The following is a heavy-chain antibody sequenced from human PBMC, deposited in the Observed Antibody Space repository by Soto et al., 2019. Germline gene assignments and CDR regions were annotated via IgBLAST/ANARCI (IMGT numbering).Heavy chain of an antibody. D-gene: IGHD3-10*01. CDR3: ASGPDYYCSGSYYNPSYYYYMDV. Sequence: SETLSLTCTVSGGSISSYYWSWIRQPPGKGLEWIGYIYYSGSTNYNPSLKSRVTISVDTSKNQFSLKLSSVTAADTAVYYCASGPDYYCSGSYYNPSYYYYMDVWGKGTTVTVSS. V-gene: IGHV4-59*01. CDR2: IYYSGST. CDR1: GGSISSYY. J-gene: IGHJ6*03.